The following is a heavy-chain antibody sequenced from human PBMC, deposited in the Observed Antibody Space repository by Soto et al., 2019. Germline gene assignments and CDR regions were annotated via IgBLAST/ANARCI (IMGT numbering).Heavy chain of an antibody. J-gene: IGHJ6*02. CDR1: GFTVSSNY. CDR2: IYSGGST. Sequence: EVQLVESGGGLIQPGGSLRLSCAASGFTVSSNYMSWVRQAPGKGLEWVSVIYSGGSTYYADSVKGRFTISRDNSKNPLYLQMNSLRAEDTAVYYCARDLSGGDYGAKPVTRYYYGMDVWGQGTTVTVSS. V-gene: IGHV3-53*01. D-gene: IGHD4-17*01. CDR3: ARDLSGGDYGAKPVTRYYYGMDV.